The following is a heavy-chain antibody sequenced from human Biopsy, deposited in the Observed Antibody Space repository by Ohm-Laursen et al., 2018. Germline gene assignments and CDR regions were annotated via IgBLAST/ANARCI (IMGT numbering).Heavy chain of an antibody. CDR3: ARHPTGFWFDP. CDR2: IYNTETT. J-gene: IGHJ5*02. CDR1: GGYISSSTTYY. V-gene: IGHV4-39*01. Sequence: SETLSLTWIVSGGYISSSTTYYWAWLRQPPGKGLEWIGSIYNTETTFYTPSLKSRVTLSVDTSTNQFSLKVSSVTAADTALYFCARHPTGFWFDPWGHGTLVTVSS.